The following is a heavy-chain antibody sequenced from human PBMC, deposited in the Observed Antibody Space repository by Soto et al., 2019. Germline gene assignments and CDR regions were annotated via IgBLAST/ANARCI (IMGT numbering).Heavy chain of an antibody. V-gene: IGHV3-7*05. Sequence: ESGGGLVQPGGSLRLSCAASGFTFSRYWMSWVRQAPGKGLEWVANIKQDGSEKYYVDSVKGRFIISRDNAKNSLYLQMNSLRAEDTAVYYCARANYGDFLGYYYYGMDVWGQGTTVTVSS. D-gene: IGHD4-17*01. CDR2: IKQDGSEK. CDR3: ARANYGDFLGYYYYGMDV. J-gene: IGHJ6*02. CDR1: GFTFSRYW.